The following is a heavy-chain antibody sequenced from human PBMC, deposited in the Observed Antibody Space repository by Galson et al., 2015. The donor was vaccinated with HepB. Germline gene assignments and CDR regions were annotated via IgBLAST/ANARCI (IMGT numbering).Heavy chain of an antibody. CDR2: ISWNSGSI. CDR1: GFTFDDYA. V-gene: IGHV3-9*01. J-gene: IGHJ3*02. Sequence: SLRLSCAASGFTFDDYAMHWVRQAPGKGLEWVSGISWNSGSIGYADSVKGRFTISRDNAKNSLYLQMNSLRAEDTALYYCAKEYYYGSGSGGAFDNSGQVTMFTVPS. D-gene: IGHD3-10*01. CDR3: AKEYYYGSGSGGAFDN.